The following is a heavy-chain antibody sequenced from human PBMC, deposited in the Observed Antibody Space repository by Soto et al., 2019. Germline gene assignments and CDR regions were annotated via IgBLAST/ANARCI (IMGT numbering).Heavy chain of an antibody. D-gene: IGHD3-3*01. CDR3: ARVNSGDFWSGHPEWFDP. J-gene: IGHJ5*02. CDR1: GGSSSSGGYS. V-gene: IGHV4-30-2*01. CDR2: IYHSGST. Sequence: PSETLSLTCAVSGGSSSSGGYSWSWIRQPPGKGLEWIGYIYHSGSTYYNPSLKSRVTISVDRSKNQFSLKLSSVTAADTAVYYCARVNSGDFWSGHPEWFDPWGQGTLVTVSS.